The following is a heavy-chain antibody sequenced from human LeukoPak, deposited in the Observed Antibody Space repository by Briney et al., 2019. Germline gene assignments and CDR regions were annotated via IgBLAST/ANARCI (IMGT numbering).Heavy chain of an antibody. CDR1: GGSIRSTSYY. V-gene: IGHV4-39*07. D-gene: IGHD2-8*02. J-gene: IGHJ6*03. CDR3: ARITGYYYYYYYMDV. Sequence: PSETLSLTCTVSGGSIRSTSYYWGWIRQPPGTGLEWLGGISYTGSTHYNPSLKSRVTVSVDTSKNQFSLKLSSVTAADAAVYYCARITGYYYYYYYMDVWGKGTTVTVSS. CDR2: ISYTGST.